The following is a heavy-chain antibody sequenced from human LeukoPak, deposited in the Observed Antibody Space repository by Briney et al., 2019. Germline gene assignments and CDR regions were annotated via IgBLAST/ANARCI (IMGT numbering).Heavy chain of an antibody. D-gene: IGHD6-19*01. CDR2: VSNSGTT. CDR1: GYSVSSGYY. CDR3: ARAPGSGWSD. V-gene: IGHV4-38-2*02. Sequence: SETLSLTCIVSGYSVSSGYYWGWSRRSPRKGLEWLAAVSNSGTTYYSPSLKGRVTISLDTFKNEFSLRLTSVTAADTGVYYCARAPGSGWSDWGQGARVTVSS. J-gene: IGHJ4*02.